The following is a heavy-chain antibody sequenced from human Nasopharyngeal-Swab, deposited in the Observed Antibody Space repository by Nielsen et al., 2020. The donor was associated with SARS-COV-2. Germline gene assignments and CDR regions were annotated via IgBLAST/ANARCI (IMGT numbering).Heavy chain of an antibody. CDR2: ISSNSSYI. J-gene: IGHJ4*02. D-gene: IGHD4-17*01. CDR3: ARETYGDRSY. CDR1: GFTFSSYS. Sequence: GESLKISCAASGFTFSSYSMNWVRQAPGKGLEWVSSISSNSSYIYYADSVKGRFTISRDNAKNSLYLQMNSLRAEDTAVYYCARETYGDRSYWGQGTLVTASS. V-gene: IGHV3-21*01.